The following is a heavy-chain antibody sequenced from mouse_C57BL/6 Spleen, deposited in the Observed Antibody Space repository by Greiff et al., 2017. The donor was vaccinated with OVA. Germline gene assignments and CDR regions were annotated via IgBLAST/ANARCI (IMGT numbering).Heavy chain of an antibody. CDR1: GYSITSGYY. D-gene: IGHD1-1*01. J-gene: IGHJ3*01. V-gene: IGHV3-6*01. Sequence: EVKVEESGPGLVKPSQSLSLTCSVTGYSITSGYYWNWIRQFPGNKLEWMGYISYDGSNNYNPSLKNRISITRDTSKNQFFLKLNSVTTEDTATYYCARGYYGSSYGGFAYWGQGTLVTVSA. CDR3: ARGYYGSSYGGFAY. CDR2: ISYDGSN.